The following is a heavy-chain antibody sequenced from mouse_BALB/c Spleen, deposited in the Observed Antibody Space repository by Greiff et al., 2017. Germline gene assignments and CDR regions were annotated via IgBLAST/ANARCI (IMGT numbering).Heavy chain of an antibody. Sequence: VQLKESGPELVKPGASVKIPCKASGYTFTDYNMDWVKQSHGNSLEWIGDINPNNGGTIYNQKFKGKATLTVDKSSSTAYMELRSLTSEDTAVYYCARPSRARDYAMDYWGQGTSVTVSS. CDR3: ARPSRARDYAMDY. CDR1: GYTFTDYN. V-gene: IGHV1-18*01. CDR2: INPNNGGT. J-gene: IGHJ4*01. D-gene: IGHD3-1*01.